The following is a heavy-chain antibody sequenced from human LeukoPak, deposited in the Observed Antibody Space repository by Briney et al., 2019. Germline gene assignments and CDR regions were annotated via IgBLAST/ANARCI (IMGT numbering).Heavy chain of an antibody. CDR2: IYYSGST. J-gene: IGHJ4*02. CDR1: GGSISSSSYY. Sequence: PSETLSLTWTVSGGSISSSSYYWGWIRQPPGKGLEWIGSIYYSGSTYYNPSLKSRVTISVDTSKNQFSLKLSSVTAADTAVYFCARSPRNDYFDSWGQGTLVTVSS. CDR3: ARSPRNDYFDS. V-gene: IGHV4-39*07.